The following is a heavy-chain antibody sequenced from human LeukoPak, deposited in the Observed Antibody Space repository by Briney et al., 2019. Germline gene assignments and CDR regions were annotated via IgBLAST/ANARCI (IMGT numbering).Heavy chain of an antibody. D-gene: IGHD3-22*01. CDR2: ISGYNGNT. V-gene: IGHV1-18*04. Sequence: ASVKVSCKASGYAFSGYYIHWVRQAPGQGLEWMGWISGYNGNTKSSQSLQDRVIMTTDTSTRTAYMELRSLRPDDTAVYYCARVYLGIYYDGSPSPFDYWGQGTLVTVSS. CDR1: GYAFSGYY. CDR3: ARVYLGIYYDGSPSPFDY. J-gene: IGHJ4*02.